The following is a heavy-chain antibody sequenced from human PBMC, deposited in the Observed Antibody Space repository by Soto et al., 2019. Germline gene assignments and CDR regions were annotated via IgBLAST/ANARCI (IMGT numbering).Heavy chain of an antibody. Sequence: QVQLVQSGAEVKKPGSSVKVSCKASGGTFSSYAISWVRQAPGQGVEWMGGIIPIFGTANYAQKVQGRVTITADESTSTAYMELSSLISEDTAVYYCARDLGGYHTDGMDVWGQGTTVTVSS. D-gene: IGHD3-3*01. CDR2: IIPIFGTA. CDR3: ARDLGGYHTDGMDV. CDR1: GGTFSSYA. J-gene: IGHJ6*02. V-gene: IGHV1-69*01.